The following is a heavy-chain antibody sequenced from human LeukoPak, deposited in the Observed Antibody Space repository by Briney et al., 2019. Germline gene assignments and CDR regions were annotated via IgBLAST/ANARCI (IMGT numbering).Heavy chain of an antibody. V-gene: IGHV4-31*11. Sequence: SQTLSLTCAVSGNSISSGGYYWSWIRQPPGKGLEWIGCIHNSGSTYYSPSLESRVTISEDTSKNQFSLKLSSVTAADTAVYYCARPRSGNHAFDIWGQGTMVTVSS. D-gene: IGHD2-15*01. CDR3: ARPRSGNHAFDI. J-gene: IGHJ3*02. CDR2: IHNSGST. CDR1: GNSISSGGYY.